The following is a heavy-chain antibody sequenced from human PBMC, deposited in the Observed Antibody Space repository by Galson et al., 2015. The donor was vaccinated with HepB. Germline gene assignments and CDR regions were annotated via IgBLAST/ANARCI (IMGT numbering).Heavy chain of an antibody. J-gene: IGHJ4*02. D-gene: IGHD2-15*01. CDR2: ISGSGGST. Sequence: SLRLSCAASGFTFSSYAMSWVRQAPGKGLEWVSAISGSGGSTYYADSVKGRFTISRDNSKNTLYLQMNSLRAEDTAVYYCAKDRQPPLYCSGGSCLLRGFDYWGQGTLVTVSS. CDR3: AKDRQPPLYCSGGSCLLRGFDY. CDR1: GFTFSSYA. V-gene: IGHV3-23*01.